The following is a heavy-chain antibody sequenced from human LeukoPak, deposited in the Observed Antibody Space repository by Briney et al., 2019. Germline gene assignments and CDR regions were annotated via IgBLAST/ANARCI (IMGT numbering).Heavy chain of an antibody. CDR3: ARDKEVTSPAPGY. D-gene: IGHD3-16*01. J-gene: IGHJ4*02. V-gene: IGHV3-33*01. CDR2: IWYDGSNK. Sequence: PGGSLRLSCAASGFTFSSYGMHWVRQAPGKGLEWVAVIWYDGSNKYYADSVKGRFTISRDNSKNTLYLQMNSLRAEDTAVYYCARDKEVTSPAPGYWGQGTLVTVSS. CDR1: GFTFSSYG.